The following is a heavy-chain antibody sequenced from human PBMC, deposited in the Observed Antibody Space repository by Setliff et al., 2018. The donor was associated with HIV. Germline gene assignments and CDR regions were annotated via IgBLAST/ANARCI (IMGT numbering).Heavy chain of an antibody. V-gene: IGHV3-23*01. J-gene: IGHJ5*02. D-gene: IGHD3-22*01. Sequence: GGSLRLSCAASGFTFSRYGMNWVRQAPGKGLEWVSIVGGDGTTYYADSVKGRFTISRDNSKNTLYLQMNSLRAEDTAVYYCKADSSGYPWGQGTLVTVSS. CDR1: GFTFSRYG. CDR3: KADSSGYP. CDR2: VGGDGTT.